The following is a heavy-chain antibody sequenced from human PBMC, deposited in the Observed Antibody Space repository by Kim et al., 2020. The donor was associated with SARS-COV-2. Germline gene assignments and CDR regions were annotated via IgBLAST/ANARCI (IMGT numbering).Heavy chain of an antibody. CDR1: GFTFRDYW. Sequence: GGSLRLSCAASGFTFRDYWIDWVRQAPGKGLEWVANIKPDGSEKNCVDSVRGRFTISRDNAEKSLYLQMDSLRAEDTAVYYCASLKYDYWGRGARVTVSS. J-gene: IGHJ4*02. CDR3: ASLKYDY. CDR2: IKPDGSEK. V-gene: IGHV3-7*01. D-gene: IGHD2-2*01.